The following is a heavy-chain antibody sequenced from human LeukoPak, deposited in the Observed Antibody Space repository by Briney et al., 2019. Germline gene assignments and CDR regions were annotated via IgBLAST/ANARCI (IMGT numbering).Heavy chain of an antibody. J-gene: IGHJ3*02. CDR3: ARDSYSLAYYYDSSGYRDAFDI. CDR2: IYYRGST. V-gene: IGHV4-59*01. Sequence: SETLSLTCTVSGGSISSYYWSWIRQPPGKGLEWIGYIYYRGSTNYNPSLKSRVTISVDTSKNQFSLKLSSVTAADTAVYYCARDSYSLAYYYDSSGYRDAFDIWGQGTMVTVSS. D-gene: IGHD3-22*01. CDR1: GGSISSYY.